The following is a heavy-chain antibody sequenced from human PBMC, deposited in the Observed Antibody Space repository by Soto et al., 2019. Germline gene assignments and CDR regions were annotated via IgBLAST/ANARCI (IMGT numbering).Heavy chain of an antibody. Sequence: GGSLRLSCAASGFTFSSYAMHWVRQAPGKGLEWVAVISYDGSNKYYADSVKGRITISRDNSKNTLYLQMNSLRAEDTAVYYCARWIAVTGGGAFDIWGQGTMVTVSS. D-gene: IGHD6-19*01. CDR1: GFTFSSYA. CDR2: ISYDGSNK. CDR3: ARWIAVTGGGAFDI. V-gene: IGHV3-30-3*01. J-gene: IGHJ3*02.